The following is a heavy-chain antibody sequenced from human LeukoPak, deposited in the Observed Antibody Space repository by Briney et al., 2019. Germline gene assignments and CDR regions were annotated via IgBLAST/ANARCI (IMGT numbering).Heavy chain of an antibody. J-gene: IGHJ4*02. CDR3: AKASTFGELDRPFDY. CDR2: ISGGGGTT. Sequence: GGSLRLSCAAPGFTFSSDAMNWVRQAPGKGLEWVSVISGGGGTTYYSDSVKGRFTISRDNSKNTLYLQMNSLRAEDTAIYYCAKASTFGELDRPFDYWGQGTPVTVS. V-gene: IGHV3-23*01. D-gene: IGHD3-10*01. CDR1: GFTFSSDA.